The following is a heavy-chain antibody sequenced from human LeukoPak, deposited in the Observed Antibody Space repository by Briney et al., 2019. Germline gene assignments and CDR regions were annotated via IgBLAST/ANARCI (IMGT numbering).Heavy chain of an antibody. Sequence: ASVKVSCKASGGTFSSYAISWVRQAPGQGLEWMGGIIPIFGTANYAQKFQGRVTITTDESTSTAYMELSSLRSEDTAVYYCASHRIGGTPSYFDYWGQGTLVTVSS. J-gene: IGHJ4*02. CDR2: IIPIFGTA. CDR1: GGTFSSYA. V-gene: IGHV1-69*05. D-gene: IGHD6-25*01. CDR3: ASHRIGGTPSYFDY.